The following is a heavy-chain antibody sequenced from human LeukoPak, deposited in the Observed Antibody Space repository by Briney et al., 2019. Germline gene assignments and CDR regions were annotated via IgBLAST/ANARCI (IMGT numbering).Heavy chain of an antibody. D-gene: IGHD3-10*01. J-gene: IGHJ4*02. CDR1: GFTFSGYS. V-gene: IGHV3-48*01. CDR2: ISSSGDTI. Sequence: QPGGSLRLSCAASGFTFSGYSMNWVRQAPGKGLEWVSYISSSGDTIYYADSVKGRFTISRDNAKNSLDLQMNSLSAEDTAMYYCARGPLDYSGLGSSIDNWGQGTLVTVSS. CDR3: ARGPLDYSGLGSSIDN.